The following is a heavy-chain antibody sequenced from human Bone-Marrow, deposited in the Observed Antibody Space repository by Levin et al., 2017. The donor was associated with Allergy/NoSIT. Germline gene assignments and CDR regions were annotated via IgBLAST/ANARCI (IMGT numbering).Heavy chain of an antibody. Sequence: GGSLRLSCAASGFIISKTYMTWVRQAPGKGLEWVSVIFAGGSSYYGDSVKGRFTISRDNSNNILYLQMNSLRAEDTAKYYCARGYSGYDSFDFWGQGALVTVSS. V-gene: IGHV3-53*01. CDR2: IFAGGSS. D-gene: IGHD5-12*01. CDR1: GFIISKTY. CDR3: ARGYSGYDSFDF. J-gene: IGHJ4*02.